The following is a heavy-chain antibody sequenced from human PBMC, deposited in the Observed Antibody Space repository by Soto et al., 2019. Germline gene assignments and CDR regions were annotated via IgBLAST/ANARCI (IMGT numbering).Heavy chain of an antibody. V-gene: IGHV4-30-4*01. J-gene: IGHJ6*02. CDR2: IYYSGST. D-gene: IGHD1-1*01. CDR3: ARQNWNDYYYYYGMDV. Sequence: SETLSLTCTVSGGSISSGDYYWSWIRQPPGKGLEWIGYIYYSGSTYYNPSLKSRVTISVDTSKNQFSLKLSSVTAADTAVYYCARQNWNDYYYYYGMDVWGQGTTVTVSS. CDR1: GGSISSGDYY.